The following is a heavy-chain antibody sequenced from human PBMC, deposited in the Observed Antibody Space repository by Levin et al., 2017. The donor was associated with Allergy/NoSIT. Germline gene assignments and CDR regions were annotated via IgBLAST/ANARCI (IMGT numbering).Heavy chain of an antibody. CDR3: ARSRVVAALDP. D-gene: IGHD2-15*01. CDR2: IYHSGST. Sequence: SETLSLTCAVSGGSISSGGYSWSWIRQPPGKGLEWIGYIYHSGSTYYNPSLKSRVTISVDRSKNQFSLKLSSVTAADTAVYYCARSRVVAALDPWGQGTLVTVSS. CDR1: GGSISSGGYS. V-gene: IGHV4-30-2*01. J-gene: IGHJ5*02.